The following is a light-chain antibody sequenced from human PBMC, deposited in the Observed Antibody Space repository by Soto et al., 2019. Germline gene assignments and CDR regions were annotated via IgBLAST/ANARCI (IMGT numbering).Light chain of an antibody. V-gene: IGLV2-14*03. CDR1: SSDIGAYDY. CDR2: EVR. J-gene: IGLJ2*01. Sequence: QSALTQPASASGSPGQSITISCTGTSSDIGAYDYVSWFQQYSGKAPTLIIYEVRFRPSGVSSRFSGSKSGNTASLTISGLQTEDEADYYCGSYASATLIFGGGTKVTVL. CDR3: GSYASATLI.